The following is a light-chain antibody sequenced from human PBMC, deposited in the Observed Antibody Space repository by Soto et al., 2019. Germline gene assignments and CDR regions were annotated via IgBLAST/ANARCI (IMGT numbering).Light chain of an antibody. CDR3: SSYAGSNSPVV. V-gene: IGLV2-8*01. CDR2: EVT. J-gene: IGLJ2*01. CDR1: SSDVGGYDY. Sequence: QSVLTQPPSASGSPGQSVTISCTGTSSDVGGYDYVSWYQQHPGKAPKLMIYEVTKRPSGVPDRFSGSKSGNTASLTVSGLHAEAEADYYCSSYAGSNSPVVFGGGTNVTVL.